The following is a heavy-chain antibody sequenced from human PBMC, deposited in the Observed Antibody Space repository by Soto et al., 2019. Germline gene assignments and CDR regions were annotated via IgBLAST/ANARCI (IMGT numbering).Heavy chain of an antibody. CDR2: ISYDGDNK. CDR1: GFTFSYHA. D-gene: IGHD1-1*01. V-gene: IGHV3-30-3*01. Sequence: QGQLVESGGGVVQPGRSLRLSCSASGFTFSYHALNWVRQAPGKGLEWVAVISYDGDNKYIAESVKGRCTISRDKSKNTVSLQTNSLRTEDTAMYVCARGTTTSAFSAMDVWGQGTTVTVSS. CDR3: ARGTTTSAFSAMDV. J-gene: IGHJ6*02.